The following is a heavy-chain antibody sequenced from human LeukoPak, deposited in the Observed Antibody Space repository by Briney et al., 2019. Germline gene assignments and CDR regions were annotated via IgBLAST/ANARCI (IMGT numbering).Heavy chain of an antibody. CDR2: ISAYNGNT. J-gene: IGHJ6*02. V-gene: IGHV1-18*01. D-gene: IGHD3-3*01. CDR3: ARDRGYDFWSGYLYYYYGMDV. Sequence: GASVKVSCKASGYTSTSYGISWVRQAPGQGLEWMGWISAYNGNTNYAQKLQGRVTMTTDTSTSTAYMELRSLRSDDTAVYYCARDRGYDFWSGYLYYYYGMDVWGQGTTVTVSS. CDR1: GYTSTSYG.